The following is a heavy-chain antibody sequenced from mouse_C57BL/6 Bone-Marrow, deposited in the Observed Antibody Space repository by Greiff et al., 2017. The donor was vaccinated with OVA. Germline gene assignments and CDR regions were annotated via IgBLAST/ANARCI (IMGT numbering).Heavy chain of an antibody. CDR3: ARSGPNYYAMDY. Sequence: QVQLQQPGAELVKPGASVKLSCKASGYTFTSYWMQWVKQRPGQGLEWIGEIDPSDSYTNYNQKFKGKATLTVDTSSSTAYMQLSSLTSEDSAVYYCARSGPNYYAMDYWGQGTSVTVSS. D-gene: IGHD3-2*02. CDR2: IDPSDSYT. V-gene: IGHV1-50*01. CDR1: GYTFTSYW. J-gene: IGHJ4*01.